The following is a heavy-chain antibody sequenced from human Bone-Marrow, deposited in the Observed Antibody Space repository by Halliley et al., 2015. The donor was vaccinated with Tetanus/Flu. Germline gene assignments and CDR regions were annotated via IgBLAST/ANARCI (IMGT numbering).Heavy chain of an antibody. CDR3: AKDFWGYTFDY. CDR2: IGSDSNT. Sequence: KGLGWVSGIGSDSNTHYADFAKGRFTISRDVSTSTLYLQMNSLRAEDTAVYYCAKDFWGYTFDYWGQGTLVTVSS. J-gene: IGHJ4*02. V-gene: IGHV3-23*01. D-gene: IGHD3-16*01.